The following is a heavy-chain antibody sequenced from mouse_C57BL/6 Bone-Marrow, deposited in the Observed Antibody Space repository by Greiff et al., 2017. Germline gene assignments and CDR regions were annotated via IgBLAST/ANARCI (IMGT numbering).Heavy chain of an antibody. CDR2: IWSGGST. CDR3: ARKCLLYYYAMDY. V-gene: IGHV2-2*01. Sequence: QVHVKQSGPGLVQPSQSLSITCTVSGFSLTSYGVHWVRQSPGKGLEWLGVIWSGGSTDYNAAFISRLSISKDNSKSQVFFKMNSLQADDTAIYYCARKCLLYYYAMDYWGQGTSVTVSS. D-gene: IGHD6-1*01. J-gene: IGHJ4*01. CDR1: GFSLTSYG.